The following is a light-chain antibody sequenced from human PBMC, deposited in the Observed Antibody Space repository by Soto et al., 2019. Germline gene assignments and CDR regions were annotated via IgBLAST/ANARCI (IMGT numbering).Light chain of an antibody. V-gene: IGKV3-20*01. Sequence: ILLTQSPGTLSLSPGEGATLSSRASQSVSSKYLAWYQQKPGQAPRLLIHGASSRATGIPDRFSGSWSGTDFTLTISRLEHEDFAVYFCHHYGNGLSTFGQGTKVDIK. CDR2: GAS. J-gene: IGKJ1*01. CDR3: HHYGNGLST. CDR1: QSVSSKY.